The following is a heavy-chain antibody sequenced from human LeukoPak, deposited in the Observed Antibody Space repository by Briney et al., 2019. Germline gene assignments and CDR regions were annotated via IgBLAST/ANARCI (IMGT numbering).Heavy chain of an antibody. V-gene: IGHV1-2*02. CDR2: INPLNGDT. J-gene: IGHJ6*02. CDR1: GYTFINYY. CDR3: ARDRITKTRGDYGMDV. D-gene: IGHD2-8*01. Sequence: ASVTVSCKDSGYTFINYYIHWVRQAPGHGPEWLGWINPLNGDTHYVERFQGRVTITRVTSISTAYMEVSGLTSDDTAIYFCARDRITKTRGDYGMDVWGQGTTVTVSS.